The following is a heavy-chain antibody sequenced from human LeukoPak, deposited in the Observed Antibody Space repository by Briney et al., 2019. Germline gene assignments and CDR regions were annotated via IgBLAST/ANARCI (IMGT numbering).Heavy chain of an antibody. D-gene: IGHD3-22*01. CDR3: ARDGEAYDSSGYYD. CDR2: IYYSGST. J-gene: IGHJ4*02. Sequence: SETLSLTCTVSGGSISSHYWSWTRQPPGKGLEWIGYIYYSGSTNYNPSLKSRVTISVDTSKNQFSLKLSSVTAADTAVYYCARDGEAYDSSGYYDWGQGTLVTVSS. V-gene: IGHV4-59*11. CDR1: GGSISSHY.